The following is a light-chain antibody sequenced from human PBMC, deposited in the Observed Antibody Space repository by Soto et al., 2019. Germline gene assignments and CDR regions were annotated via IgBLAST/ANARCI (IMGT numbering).Light chain of an antibody. J-gene: IGLJ2*01. CDR2: DVS. CDR1: SSDVGGYNY. CDR3: SSYAGSNNLVV. V-gene: IGLV2-8*01. Sequence: QSALTQPPSASGSPGQSVTISCTGTSSDVGGYNYVSWYQQHPGKAPKLMIYDVSKWPSGVPDRFSGSKSGNTASLTVSGLQAEDEADYYCSSYAGSNNLVVFGGGTKVTVL.